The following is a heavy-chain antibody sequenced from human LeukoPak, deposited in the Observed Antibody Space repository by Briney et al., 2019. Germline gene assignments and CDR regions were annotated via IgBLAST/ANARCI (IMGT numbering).Heavy chain of an antibody. D-gene: IGHD3-3*01. J-gene: IGHJ4*02. CDR2: INNSGST. CDR1: GGSFSGYY. V-gene: IGHV4-34*01. Sequence: SETLSFTCAVYGGSFSGYYWNWIRQPPGKGLEWIGEINNSGSTNYNPSLQSRLTISLDKSQNQFSLRLTSMTAADTAVYYCAREIFGARAFEYWGQGILVTVSS. CDR3: AREIFGARAFEY.